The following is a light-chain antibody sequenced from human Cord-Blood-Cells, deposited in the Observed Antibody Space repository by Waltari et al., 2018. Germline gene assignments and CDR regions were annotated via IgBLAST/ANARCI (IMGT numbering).Light chain of an antibody. V-gene: IGLV3-19*01. Sequence: SSELTQDPAVSVALGQTVRITCHGGSLRSYYASWYQQKPGQAPVLVIYGKNNRPSGIPDRFSGSSSGNTASLTITGAQAEDEADYYCNSRDSSGNHLVFGGGTKLTVL. J-gene: IGLJ2*01. CDR3: NSRDSSGNHLV. CDR1: SLRSYY. CDR2: GKN.